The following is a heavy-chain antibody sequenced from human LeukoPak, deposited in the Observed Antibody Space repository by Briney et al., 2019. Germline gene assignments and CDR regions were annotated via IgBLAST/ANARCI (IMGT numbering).Heavy chain of an antibody. CDR3: AYIPGGSYYSFDY. CDR2: IRYDGSNK. V-gene: IGHV3-30*02. D-gene: IGHD1-26*01. CDR1: GFTFTSYA. J-gene: IGHJ4*02. Sequence: GGSLRLSCAASGFTFTSYAMQWVRQAPGKGLEWVAFIRYDGSNKYYADSVKGRFTIARDNSKNTLYLQMNSLRAEDTAVYYCAYIPGGSYYSFDYWGQGTLVTVSS.